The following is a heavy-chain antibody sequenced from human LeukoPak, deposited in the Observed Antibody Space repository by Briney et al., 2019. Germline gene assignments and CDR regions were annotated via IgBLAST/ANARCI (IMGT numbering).Heavy chain of an antibody. CDR2: INPNSGGT. V-gene: IGHV1-2*06. CDR1: GYTFTGYY. Sequence: ASVKVSCKASGYTFTGYYMHWVRPAPGRGLEWMGRINPNSGGTNYAQKFEGRVTMTRDTSISTAYMELSRLRSDDTAVYYCARAGFRGNWGIDYWGQGTLVTVSS. D-gene: IGHD7-27*01. J-gene: IGHJ4*02. CDR3: ARAGFRGNWGIDY.